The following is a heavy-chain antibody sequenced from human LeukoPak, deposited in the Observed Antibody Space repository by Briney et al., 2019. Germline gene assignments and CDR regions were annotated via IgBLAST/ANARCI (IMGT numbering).Heavy chain of an antibody. CDR3: ARAYLGYCSGGSCYPNWFDH. CDR1: DGSISSGDYY. J-gene: IGHJ5*02. D-gene: IGHD2-15*01. CDR2: IYYSGST. Sequence: SQTLSLTCTVSDGSISSGDYYWSWIRQPPGKGLEWIGYIYYSGSTYYNPSLKSRVTISVDTSKNQFSLKLSSVTAADTAVYYCARAYLGYCSGGSCYPNWFDHWGQGTLVTVSS. V-gene: IGHV4-30-4*01.